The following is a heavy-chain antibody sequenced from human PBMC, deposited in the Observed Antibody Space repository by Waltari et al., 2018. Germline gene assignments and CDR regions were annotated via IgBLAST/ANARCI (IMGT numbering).Heavy chain of an antibody. CDR3: ANYGQVPAPNADY. CDR1: GFTFRNYF. D-gene: IGHD2-2*01. CDR2: ISGPADET. Sequence: EVQLLESGGGLVQPGGSLRLSCAASGFTFRNYFMIWVRQVPGKGLEWVSTISGPADETRYADSVKGRFTISRDNSKNTLYLQMNSLRAEDTAVYHCANYGQVPAPNADYWGQGTLVTVSS. V-gene: IGHV3-23*01. J-gene: IGHJ4*02.